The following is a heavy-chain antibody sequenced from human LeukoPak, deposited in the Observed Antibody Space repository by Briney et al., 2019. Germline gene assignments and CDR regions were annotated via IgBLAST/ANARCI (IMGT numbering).Heavy chain of an antibody. CDR3: ARGPPNWGYDY. Sequence: GASVKVSCKASGYTFTSYDFNWVRQATGQRPEWMGWVCPNSGDTGYAQKFQDRVTMTRNTSISTAYMELSSLGSDDTAVYYCARGPPNWGYDYWGPGTLVTVSS. CDR1: GYTFTSYD. D-gene: IGHD7-27*01. V-gene: IGHV1-8*01. J-gene: IGHJ4*02. CDR2: VCPNSGDT.